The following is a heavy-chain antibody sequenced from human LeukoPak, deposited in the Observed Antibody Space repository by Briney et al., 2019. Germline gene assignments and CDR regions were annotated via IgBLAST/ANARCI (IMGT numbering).Heavy chain of an antibody. CDR1: GYTFTSYG. J-gene: IGHJ4*02. Sequence: ASVKVSCKASGYTFTSYGISWVRQAPGQGLEWMGWINPNSGGTNYAQKFQGRVTMTRDTSISTAYMELSRLRSDDTAVYYCARSAAAGHFDYWGQGTLVTVSS. V-gene: IGHV1-2*02. CDR2: INPNSGGT. D-gene: IGHD6-13*01. CDR3: ARSAAAGHFDY.